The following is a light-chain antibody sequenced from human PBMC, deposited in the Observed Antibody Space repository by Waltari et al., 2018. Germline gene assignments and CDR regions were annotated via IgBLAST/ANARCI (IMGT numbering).Light chain of an antibody. Sequence: DIQMTQSPSSLSASMGDTVTITCRASQSVSTYLNWYQKKPVKAPNLLIYSASALQSGIPTRFRGSVSGTDCTLTIHSLQREDFATYYCQQSFILPLTFGGGTKVEIK. V-gene: IGKV1-39*01. J-gene: IGKJ4*01. CDR2: SAS. CDR1: QSVSTY. CDR3: QQSFILPLT.